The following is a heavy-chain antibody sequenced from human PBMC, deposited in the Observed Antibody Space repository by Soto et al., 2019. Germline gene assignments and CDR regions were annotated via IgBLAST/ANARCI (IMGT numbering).Heavy chain of an antibody. J-gene: IGHJ1*01. CDR3: ARDAYGGNSAVFQH. CDR1: GFTFSSYT. CDR2: ISYDGSNK. D-gene: IGHD4-17*01. Sequence: QVPLVESGGGVVQPGRSLRLSCAASGFTFSSYTMHWVRQAPGKGLEWVAVISYDGSNKYYADSVKGRFTISRDNXXNTLYLQMNSLRAEDTAVYYCARDAYGGNSAVFQHWGQGTLVTVSS. V-gene: IGHV3-30-3*01.